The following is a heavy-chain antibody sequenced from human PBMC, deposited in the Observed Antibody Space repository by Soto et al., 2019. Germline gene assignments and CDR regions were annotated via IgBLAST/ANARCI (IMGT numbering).Heavy chain of an antibody. CDR1: GFTFSSYA. CDR3: AKGLIIAAAGTFPIDLYYYYGMDV. CDR2: ISGSGGST. D-gene: IGHD6-13*01. J-gene: IGHJ6*02. Sequence: GGSLRLSCAASGFTFSSYAMSWVRQAPGKGLEWVSAISGSGGSTYYADSVKGRFTISRDNSKNTLYLQMNSLRAEDTAVYYCAKGLIIAAAGTFPIDLYYYYGMDVWGQGTTVTVSS. V-gene: IGHV3-23*01.